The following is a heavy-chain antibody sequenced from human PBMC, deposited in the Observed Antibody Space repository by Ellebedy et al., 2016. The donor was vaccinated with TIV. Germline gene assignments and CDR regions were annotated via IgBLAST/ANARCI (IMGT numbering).Heavy chain of an antibody. Sequence: AASVKVSCKVSGYTLSELSMHWVRQAPGKGLEWMGGFDPEEGETIYAQKFRDRVTMTEDTSTDTAYMELSSLRSEDTAVYYCAADLASVGQWGQGTLVIVSS. CDR1: GYTLSELS. V-gene: IGHV1-24*01. D-gene: IGHD1-26*01. CDR3: AADLASVGQ. CDR2: FDPEEGET. J-gene: IGHJ1*01.